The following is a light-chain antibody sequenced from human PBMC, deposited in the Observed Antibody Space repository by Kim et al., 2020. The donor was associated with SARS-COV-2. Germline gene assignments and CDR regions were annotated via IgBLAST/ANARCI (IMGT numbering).Light chain of an antibody. J-gene: IGLJ3*02. CDR1: SSDVGSYNY. CDR2: DVS. CDR3: SSYTSSNTWV. V-gene: IGLV2-14*03. Sequence: GQSITISCTGTSSDVGSYNYVSWYQQHPGKAPKLMIYDVSDRPSGVSNRFSGSKSGNTASLTISGLQAEDEGDYYCSSYTSSNTWVFGGGTQLTVL.